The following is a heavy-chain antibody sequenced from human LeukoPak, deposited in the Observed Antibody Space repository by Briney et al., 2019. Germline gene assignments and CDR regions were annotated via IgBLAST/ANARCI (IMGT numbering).Heavy chain of an antibody. CDR1: GFTFSSYA. V-gene: IGHV3-23*01. Sequence: PGGSLRLSCAASGFTFSSYAMSWVRQAPGKGLQWVSAISGSGGSTYYADSVKGRFTISRDNSKNTLYLQMNSLRAEDTAVYYCAKSDSGYGNFDYWGQGTLVTVSS. J-gene: IGHJ4*02. CDR2: ISGSGGST. D-gene: IGHD5-12*01. CDR3: AKSDSGYGNFDY.